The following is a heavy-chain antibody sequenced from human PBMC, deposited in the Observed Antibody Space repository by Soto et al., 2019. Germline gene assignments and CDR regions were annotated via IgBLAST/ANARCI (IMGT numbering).Heavy chain of an antibody. Sequence: GGSLRLSCAASGFTFSSYSMNWVRQAPGKGLEWVSYISSSSSTIYYADYVKGRFTISRDNAKNSLYLQMDSLRAEDTAVYYCARDRSVVVPAAMHYYYYYMDVWGKGTTVTVSS. D-gene: IGHD2-2*01. V-gene: IGHV3-48*01. CDR1: GFTFSSYS. CDR2: ISSSSSTI. J-gene: IGHJ6*03. CDR3: ARDRSVVVPAAMHYYYYYMDV.